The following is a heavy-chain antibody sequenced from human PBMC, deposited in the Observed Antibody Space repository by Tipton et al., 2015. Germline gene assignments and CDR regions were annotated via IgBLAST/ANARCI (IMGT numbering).Heavy chain of an antibody. V-gene: IGHV3-7*01. Sequence: SLRLSCEASGFSFSNYWMTWVRQAPGKGLEWVANIKSDGSESYYLESVKDRFTISRDNARNSLYLQVNSLTAEDTAVYFCAREAYGSFDSWGQGTLVTVSS. CDR1: GFSFSNYW. CDR3: AREAYGSFDS. J-gene: IGHJ4*02. CDR2: IKSDGSES. D-gene: IGHD4-17*01.